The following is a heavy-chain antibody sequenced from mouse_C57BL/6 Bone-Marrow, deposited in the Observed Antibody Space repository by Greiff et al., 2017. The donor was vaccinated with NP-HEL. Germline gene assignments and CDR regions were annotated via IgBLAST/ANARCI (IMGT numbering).Heavy chain of an antibody. D-gene: IGHD2-4*01. Sequence: EVKLVESGAELVRPGASVKLSCTASGFNIKDDYMHWVKQRPEQGLEWIGWIDPENGDTEYASKFQGKATITADTSSNTAYLQLSSLTSEDTAVYYCTTWDDSLDYWGQGTTLTVSS. CDR1: GFNIKDDY. CDR2: IDPENGDT. J-gene: IGHJ2*01. CDR3: TTWDDSLDY. V-gene: IGHV14-4*01.